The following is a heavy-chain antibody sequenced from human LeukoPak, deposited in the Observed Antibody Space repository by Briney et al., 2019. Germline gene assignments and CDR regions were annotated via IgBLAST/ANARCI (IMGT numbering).Heavy chain of an antibody. Sequence: PSQTLSLTCTVSGGSISSGGYYWSWIRQHPGGGLQWIGYMYYSGSTHYNPSLKSRVTISVDTSKNQFSLKLSSVTAADTAVYYCARRIAAAGTRWFDPWGQGTLVTVSS. V-gene: IGHV4-31*03. CDR3: ARRIAAAGTRWFDP. CDR1: GGSISSGGYY. D-gene: IGHD6-13*01. J-gene: IGHJ5*02. CDR2: MYYSGST.